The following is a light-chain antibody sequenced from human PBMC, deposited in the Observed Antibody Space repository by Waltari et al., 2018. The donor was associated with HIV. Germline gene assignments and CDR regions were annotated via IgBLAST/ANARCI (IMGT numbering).Light chain of an antibody. V-gene: IGKV2-28*01. CDR2: LGS. J-gene: IGKJ1*01. CDR3: MQTLQTPWT. CDR1: QSLQRSNGYKY. Sequence: DIVMTQSPLSLPVTPGEPASISCRSTQSLQRSNGYKYLDWFLQKPGQAPQLLIYLGSYRASGVPDRFSGSGSGRDFTLQISRVEAEDVGVYYCMQTLQTPWTFGQGTKVEIK.